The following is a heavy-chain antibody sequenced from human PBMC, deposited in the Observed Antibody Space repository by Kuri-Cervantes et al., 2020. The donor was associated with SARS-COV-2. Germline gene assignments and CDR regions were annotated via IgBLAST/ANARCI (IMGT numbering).Heavy chain of an antibody. Sequence: SETLSLTCTVSGGSTSSYYWSWIRQPPGKGLEWIGYIYYSGSTNYNPSLKSRVTISVDTSKNQFSLKLSSVTAADTAVYYCARGTTGAFDIWGQGTMVTVSS. CDR3: ARGTTGAFDI. J-gene: IGHJ3*02. D-gene: IGHD1-14*01. V-gene: IGHV4-59*01. CDR2: IYYSGST. CDR1: GGSTSSYY.